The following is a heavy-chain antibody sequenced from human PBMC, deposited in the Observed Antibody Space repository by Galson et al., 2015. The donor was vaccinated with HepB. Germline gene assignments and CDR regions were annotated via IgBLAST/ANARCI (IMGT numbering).Heavy chain of an antibody. V-gene: IGHV1-18*01. CDR2: ISAYNGNT. CDR3: ARVELVVVTYNWFDP. D-gene: IGHD2-21*02. Sequence: SVKVSCKASGYTFTSYGISWVRQAPGQGLEWMGWISAYNGNTNYAQKLQGRVTMTTDTSTSTAYMELRSLRSDDTAVYYCARVELVVVTYNWFDPWGQGTLVTVSS. J-gene: IGHJ5*02. CDR1: GYTFTSYG.